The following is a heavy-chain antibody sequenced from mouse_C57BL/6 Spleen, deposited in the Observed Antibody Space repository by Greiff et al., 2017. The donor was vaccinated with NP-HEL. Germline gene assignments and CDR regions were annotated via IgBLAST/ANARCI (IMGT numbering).Heavy chain of an antibody. CDR1: GYTFTDYE. CDR2: IDPETGGT. J-gene: IGHJ3*01. CDR3: TRPTFAY. Sequence: VQLKESGAELVRPGASVTLSCKASGYTFTDYEMHWVKQTPVHGLEWIGAIDPETGGTAYNQKFKGKAILTADKSSSTAYMELRSLTSEDSAVYYCTRPTFAYWGQGTLVTVSA. V-gene: IGHV1-15*01.